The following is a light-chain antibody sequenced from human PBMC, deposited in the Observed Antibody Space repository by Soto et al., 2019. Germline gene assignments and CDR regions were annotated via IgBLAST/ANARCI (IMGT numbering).Light chain of an antibody. CDR1: QTVYSN. CDR3: QQSDKWPLT. CDR2: GAS. V-gene: IGKV3-15*01. J-gene: IGKJ4*01. Sequence: EIVMTQSPATLSVSPGDRATLSSRASQTVYSNLAWYQQKPGQAPRLLIYGASTRATGIPARFSGSGSGIEFTLTISSLQSEDFALYYCQQSDKWPLTFGGGTKVEIK.